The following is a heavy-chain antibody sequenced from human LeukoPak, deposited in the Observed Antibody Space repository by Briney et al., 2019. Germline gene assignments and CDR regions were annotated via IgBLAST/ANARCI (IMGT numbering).Heavy chain of an antibody. CDR3: ERGHSSGWYLDY. D-gene: IGHD6-19*01. CDR1: GYTFTGYY. J-gene: IGHJ4*02. Sequence: ASVKLSCTASGYTFTGYYMHWVRQAPGQGLEWMGWINPNSGGTNYAQKFQGWVTMTRDTSISTAYMELSRLRSDDTAVYYCERGHSSGWYLDYWGQGTLVTVSS. V-gene: IGHV1-2*04. CDR2: INPNSGGT.